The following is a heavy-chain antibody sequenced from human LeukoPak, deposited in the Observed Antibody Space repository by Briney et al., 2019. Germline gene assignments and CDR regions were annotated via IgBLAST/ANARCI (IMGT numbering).Heavy chain of an antibody. CDR1: GGSISGSSYY. J-gene: IGHJ5*02. CDR3: ARGEGTRHKRGRGNWFDP. D-gene: IGHD6-25*01. V-gene: IGHV4-39*07. CDR2: INHSGST. Sequence: SETLSLTCTVSGGSISGSSYYWGWIRQPPGKGLEWIGEINHSGSTNYNPSLKSRVTISVDTSKNQFSLKLSSVTAADTAVYYCARGEGTRHKRGRGNWFDPWGQGTLVTVSS.